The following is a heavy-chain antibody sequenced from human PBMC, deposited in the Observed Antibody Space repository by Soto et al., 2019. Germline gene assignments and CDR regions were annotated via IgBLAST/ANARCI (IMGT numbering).Heavy chain of an antibody. V-gene: IGHV2-5*02. CDR1: GFSLSTSGVG. D-gene: IGHD5-12*01. CDR3: AHVYGGYDNFDY. CDR2: IYRDDDK. Sequence: QITLKESGPTLVKPTQTLTLTCTFSGFSLSTSGVGVGWIRQSPGKALEWLALIYRDDDKRYSPSLKSRLTVTKDTSKNQVVLTMTNMDPVDTATYYCAHVYGGYDNFDYWGQGNLVTVSS. J-gene: IGHJ4*02.